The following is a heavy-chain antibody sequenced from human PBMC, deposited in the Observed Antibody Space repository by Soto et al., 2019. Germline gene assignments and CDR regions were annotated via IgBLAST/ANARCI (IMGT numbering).Heavy chain of an antibody. D-gene: IGHD4-4*01. CDR3: AKDQYSSHYYYYGMDV. V-gene: IGHV3-23*01. J-gene: IGHJ6*02. Sequence: GESLKISCAASGFTFSSYAMSWVRQAPGKGLEWVSAISGSGGSTYYADSVKGRFTISRDNSKNTLYLQMNSLRAEDTAVYYCAKDQYSSHYYYYGMDVWGQGTTVTVSS. CDR2: ISGSGGST. CDR1: GFTFSSYA.